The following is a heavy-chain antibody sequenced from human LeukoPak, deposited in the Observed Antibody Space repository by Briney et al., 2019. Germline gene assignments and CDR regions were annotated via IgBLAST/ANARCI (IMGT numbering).Heavy chain of an antibody. V-gene: IGHV3-53*01. D-gene: IGHD3-22*01. CDR3: AKDSGPYTSGYYGH. Sequence: GGSLRLSCAASGFIVSSNYLSWVRRAPGKGLEWVSVIYSGSTTYYADSVKGRFTISRDNSKNTLYLQMNSLRADDTAVYYCAKDSGPYTSGYYGHWGQGTLVTVSS. J-gene: IGHJ4*02. CDR2: IYSGSTT. CDR1: GFIVSSNY.